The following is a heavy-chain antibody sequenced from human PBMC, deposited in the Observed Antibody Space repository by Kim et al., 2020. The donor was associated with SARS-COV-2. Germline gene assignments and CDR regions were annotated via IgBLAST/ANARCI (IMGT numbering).Heavy chain of an antibody. Sequence: SRVTISVDTSKNQFSLKLSSVTAADTAVYYCARGRRREYSSSRQGHYFDYWGQGTLVTVSS. CDR3: ARGRRREYSSSRQGHYFDY. D-gene: IGHD6-6*01. J-gene: IGHJ4*02. V-gene: IGHV4-34*01.